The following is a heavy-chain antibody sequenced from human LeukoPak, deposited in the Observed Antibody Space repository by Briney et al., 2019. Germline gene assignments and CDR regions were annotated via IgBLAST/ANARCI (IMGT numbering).Heavy chain of an antibody. V-gene: IGHV1-69*13. CDR2: IIPIFGTA. Sequence: ASVKVSCKASGGTFGSYAISWVRQAPGQGLEWMGRIIPIFGTANYAQKFQGRVTITADESTSTAYMELSSLRSEDTAVYYCASGGRISTIFGVVITPFYYYYYMDVWGKGTTVTVSS. CDR3: ASGGRISTIFGVVITPFYYYYYMDV. CDR1: GGTFGSYA. J-gene: IGHJ6*03. D-gene: IGHD3-3*01.